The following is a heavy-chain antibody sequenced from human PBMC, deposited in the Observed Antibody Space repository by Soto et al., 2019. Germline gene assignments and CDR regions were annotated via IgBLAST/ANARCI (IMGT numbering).Heavy chain of an antibody. CDR2: IIPILGIA. CDR3: ARTKGYCSGGSCYGYYYYYMDV. D-gene: IGHD2-15*01. V-gene: IGHV1-69*02. J-gene: IGHJ6*03. Sequence: GASVKVSCKASGGTFSSYTISWVRQAPGQGLEWMGRIIPILGIANYAQKFQGRVTITADKSTSTAYMELSSLRSEDTAVYYCARTKGYCSGGSCYGYYYYYMDVWGKGTTVTVSS. CDR1: GGTFSSYT.